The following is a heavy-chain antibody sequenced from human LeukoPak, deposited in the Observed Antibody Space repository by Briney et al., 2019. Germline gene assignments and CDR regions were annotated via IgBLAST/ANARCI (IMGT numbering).Heavy chain of an antibody. CDR2: ISGSGGST. J-gene: IGHJ4*02. CDR1: GFTFSSYA. CDR3: ARYTFLGGGYYNYYFDY. D-gene: IGHD1-26*01. V-gene: IGHV3-23*01. Sequence: PGGSLRLSCAASGFTFSSYAMSWVRQAPGKGLEWVSAISGSGGSTYYADSVKGRFTISRDNAQNSLYLQMSSLRAEDTAVYYCARYTFLGGGYYNYYFDYWGQGTLVPVSS.